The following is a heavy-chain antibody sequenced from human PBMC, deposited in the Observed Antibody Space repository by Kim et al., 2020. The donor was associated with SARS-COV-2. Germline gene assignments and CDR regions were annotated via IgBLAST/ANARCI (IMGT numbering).Heavy chain of an antibody. CDR1: GASLNNFY. V-gene: IGHV4-34*01. CDR3: ARETSRGDDAFDI. Sequence: SETLSLTCAVYGASLNNFYWSWLRQSPGTGLEWIAEINHRGSTNYNPSLKSRVTISADTSKSQFSLKVNSVTVADTAVYYCARETSRGDDAFDIWGHGT. J-gene: IGHJ3*02. D-gene: IGHD3-10*01. CDR2: INHRGST.